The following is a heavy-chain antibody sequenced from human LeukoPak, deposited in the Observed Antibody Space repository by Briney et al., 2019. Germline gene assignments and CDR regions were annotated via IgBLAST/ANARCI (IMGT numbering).Heavy chain of an antibody. CDR2: ISGSGGST. CDR3: ARAADGTIPRSFDY. D-gene: IGHD2-21*01. CDR1: GFTFSSYA. Sequence: QPGGSLRLSCAASGFTFSSYAMSWVRQAPGKGLEWVSAISGSGGSTYYADSAKGRFTISRDNSRNTLFLQMNSLRAEDTAVYYCARAADGTIPRSFDYWGQGTLVTVSS. J-gene: IGHJ4*02. V-gene: IGHV3-23*01.